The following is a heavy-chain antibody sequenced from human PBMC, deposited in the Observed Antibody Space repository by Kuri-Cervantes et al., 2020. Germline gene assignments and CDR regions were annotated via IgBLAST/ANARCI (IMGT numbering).Heavy chain of an antibody. CDR2: IDHSGST. CDR3: AGVSIAVAGVIDY. CDR1: GYSISSGYY. V-gene: IGHV4-38-2*01. Sequence: SETLSLTCAVSGYSISSGYYWGWIRQPPGKGLEWIGSIDHSGSTYYNPSLKSRVTISVDTSKNQFSLKLSSVTATDTAVYYCAGVSIAVAGVIDYWGQGTLVTVSS. D-gene: IGHD6-19*01. J-gene: IGHJ4*02.